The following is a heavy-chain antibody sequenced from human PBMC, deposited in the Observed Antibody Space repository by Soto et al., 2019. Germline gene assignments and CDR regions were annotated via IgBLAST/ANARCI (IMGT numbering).Heavy chain of an antibody. D-gene: IGHD3-9*01. CDR1: GGSFSGYY. Sequence: QVQLQQWGAGLLKPSETLSLTCAVYGGSFSGYYWSWIRQPPGKGLEWIGEINHSGSTNYNPSLKSRVTISVDTSKNQCSLKLSSVTAADTAVYYCARSRYFDWLRKPFDYWGQGTLVTVSS. J-gene: IGHJ4*02. CDR2: INHSGST. CDR3: ARSRYFDWLRKPFDY. V-gene: IGHV4-34*01.